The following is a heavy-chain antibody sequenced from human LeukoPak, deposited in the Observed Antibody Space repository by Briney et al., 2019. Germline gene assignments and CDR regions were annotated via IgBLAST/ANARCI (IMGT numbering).Heavy chain of an antibody. D-gene: IGHD3-10*01. CDR1: GFTFSRYA. CDR3: ARDAPDYYGSGSYYNGFFQH. V-gene: IGHV3-64*01. Sequence: PGGSLRLSCAASGFTFSRYAMHWVRQAPGKGLEYVSAISSNGGRTYYANPVRGRFTISRDNSKNMLFLQMGSLRPEDMAVYYCARDAPDYYGSGSYYNGFFQHWGQGTLVTVSS. J-gene: IGHJ1*01. CDR2: ISSNGGRT.